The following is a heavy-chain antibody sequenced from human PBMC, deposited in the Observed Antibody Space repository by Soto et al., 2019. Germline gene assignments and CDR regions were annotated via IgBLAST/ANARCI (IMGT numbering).Heavy chain of an antibody. V-gene: IGHV2-5*02. CDR3: AHSHYDILTGYYNPCYFDY. J-gene: IGHJ4*02. D-gene: IGHD3-9*01. Sequence: QITLKESGPTLVKPTQTLTLTCTFSGFSLSTTGVGVGWIRQPPGKALEWLALIYWDDDKYYSPSLKSRLTITKDTSKHQVVLTMTNMDPVDTATYYCAHSHYDILTGYYNPCYFDYWGQGTLVTVSS. CDR2: IYWDDDK. CDR1: GFSLSTTGVG.